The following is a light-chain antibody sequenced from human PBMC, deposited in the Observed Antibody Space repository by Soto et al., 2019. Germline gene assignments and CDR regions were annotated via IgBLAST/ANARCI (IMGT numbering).Light chain of an antibody. CDR2: GAS. J-gene: IGKJ4*01. CDR1: QSVDSNS. V-gene: IGKV3-20*01. CDR3: QQYATSPT. Sequence: EIVLTQSPGTLSLSPGERATLSCRASQSVDSNSLAWYQPKPGQAPRLLIYGASSRAPGISDRYSGRGSGTDFTLTINRLEPEDFAVYYCQQYATSPTFGGGTRLEIK.